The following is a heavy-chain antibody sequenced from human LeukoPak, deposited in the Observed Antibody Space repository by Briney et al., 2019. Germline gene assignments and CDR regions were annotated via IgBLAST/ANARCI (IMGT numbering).Heavy chain of an antibody. CDR2: ISAYNGNT. CDR1: GYTFTSYG. D-gene: IGHD3-10*01. CDR3: ARDRRSGGLKGSNWFDP. V-gene: IGHV1-18*04. Sequence: GASVKVSCKASGYTFTSYGISWVRQAPGQGLEWMGWISAYNGNTNYAQKLQGRVTMTTDTSTSTAYMELRSLRSDDTAVYYCARDRRSGGLKGSNWFDPWGQGTLDTVSS. J-gene: IGHJ5*02.